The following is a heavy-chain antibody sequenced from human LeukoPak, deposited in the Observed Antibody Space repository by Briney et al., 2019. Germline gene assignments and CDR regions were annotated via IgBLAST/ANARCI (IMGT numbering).Heavy chain of an antibody. D-gene: IGHD3-22*01. J-gene: IGHJ4*02. CDR1: GGSISSGSYY. CDR2: IYTSGST. V-gene: IGHV4-61*02. CDR3: AREDYYDSSGYCYY. Sequence: SETLSLTCTVSGGSISSGSYYWSWIRQPAGKGLEWIGCIYTSGSTNYNPSLKSRVTISVDTSKNQFSLKLSSVTAADTAVYYCAREDYYDSSGYCYYWGQGTLVTVSS.